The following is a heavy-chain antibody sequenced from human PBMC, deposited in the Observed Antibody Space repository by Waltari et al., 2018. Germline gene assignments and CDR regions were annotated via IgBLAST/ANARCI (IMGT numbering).Heavy chain of an antibody. D-gene: IGHD1-7*01. CDR2: IYWNDDK. J-gene: IGHJ4*02. CDR3: ARDWNYGLDY. Sequence: QITLKESGPTLVKPTQTLTLTCTFSVFSPTSTGVSVGWIRQPPGKALEWLAFIYWNDDKRYSPSLKSRLTITKDTSKNQVVLTMTNVDPVDTATYYCARDWNYGLDYWGQGTLVTVSS. CDR1: VFSPTSTGVS. V-gene: IGHV2-5*01.